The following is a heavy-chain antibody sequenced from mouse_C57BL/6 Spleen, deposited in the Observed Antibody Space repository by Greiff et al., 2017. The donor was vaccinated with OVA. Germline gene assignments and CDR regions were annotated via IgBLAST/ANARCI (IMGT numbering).Heavy chain of an antibody. D-gene: IGHD2-3*01. CDR2: IHPNSGST. V-gene: IGHV1-64*01. CDR1: GYTFTSYW. J-gene: IGHJ3*01. Sequence: QVQLQQPGAELVKPGASVKLSCKASGYTFTSYWMHWVKQRPGQGLEWIGMIHPNSGSTNYNEKFKSKATLTVDKSSSTAYMQLSSLTSEDSAVYYCARSGLLLPRRFAYWGQGTLVTVSA. CDR3: ARSGLLLPRRFAY.